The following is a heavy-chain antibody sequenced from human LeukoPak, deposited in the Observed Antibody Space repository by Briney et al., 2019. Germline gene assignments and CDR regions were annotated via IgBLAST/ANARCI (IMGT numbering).Heavy chain of an antibody. V-gene: IGHV3-7*01. J-gene: IGHJ4*01. CDR2: IKVDGSAE. CDR3: ARDHRSGDYVY. Sequence: GGSLRLSCAESGFTYSNYWMTWVRQAPGKGLEWVANIKVDGSAEYYVDSVKGRFSIYRDNAKHQLYLQTESRRAEDTAVYYCARDHRSGDYVYWGHGTQVTVSS. CDR1: GFTYSNYW. D-gene: IGHD3-3*01.